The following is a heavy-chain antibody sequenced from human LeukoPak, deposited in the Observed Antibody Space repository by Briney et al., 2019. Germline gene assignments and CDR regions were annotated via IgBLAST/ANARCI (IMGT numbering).Heavy chain of an antibody. CDR3: ARQPGATAAFDI. V-gene: IGHV4-59*08. J-gene: IGHJ3*02. D-gene: IGHD5-18*01. Sequence: SETLSLTCTVSGGSINSYYWSWTRQPPGKGLEWIGYIYYTGGETNYNPSLKSRLTISVDTSKNQFSLMLTSVTAADTAVYYCARQPGATAAFDIWAQGTMVTVSS. CDR2: IYYTGGET. CDR1: GGSINSYY.